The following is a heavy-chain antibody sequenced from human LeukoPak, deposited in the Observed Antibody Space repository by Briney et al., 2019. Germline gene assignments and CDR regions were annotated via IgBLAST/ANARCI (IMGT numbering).Heavy chain of an antibody. CDR2: IYYSGST. D-gene: IGHD3-22*01. V-gene: IGHV4-61*08. Sequence: SETPSLTCTVSGGSISSGGYYWSWIRQHPGKGLEWIGYIYYSGSTNYNPSLKSRVTISVDTSKNQFSLKLSSVTAADTAVYYCASLSYYDLSGYFYWGQGTLVTVSS. CDR3: ASLSYYDLSGYFY. CDR1: GGSISSGGYY. J-gene: IGHJ4*02.